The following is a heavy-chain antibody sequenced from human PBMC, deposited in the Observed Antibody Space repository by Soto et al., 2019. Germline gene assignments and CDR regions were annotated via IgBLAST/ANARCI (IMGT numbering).Heavy chain of an antibody. CDR3: AREGTTMVTAGAFDI. J-gene: IGHJ3*02. Sequence: GGSLRLSCAASGFTFSSYAMHWVRQAPGKGLEWVAGISYDGSNKYYADSVKGRFTISRDNSKNTLYLQMNSLRAEDTAVYYCAREGTTMVTAGAFDIWGQGTMVTVSS. V-gene: IGHV3-30*04. D-gene: IGHD2-15*01. CDR2: ISYDGSNK. CDR1: GFTFSSYA.